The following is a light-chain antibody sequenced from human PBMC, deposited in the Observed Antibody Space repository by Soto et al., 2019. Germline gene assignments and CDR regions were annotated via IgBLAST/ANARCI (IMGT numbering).Light chain of an antibody. J-gene: IGKJ5*01. Sequence: DIVMTQSPLSLPVTPGEPASISCRSSQSLLHSNGYNYLDWYLQKPGQSPQLLIYLGSNRASGVPDRFSGSGSGTDFTLKISRVEAEDVAVYYCMQNTHWPITFGQGTRLEIK. CDR1: QSLLHSNGYNY. V-gene: IGKV2-28*01. CDR3: MQNTHWPIT. CDR2: LGS.